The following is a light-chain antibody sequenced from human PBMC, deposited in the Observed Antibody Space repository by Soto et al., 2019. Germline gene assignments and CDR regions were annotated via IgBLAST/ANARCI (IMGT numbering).Light chain of an antibody. Sequence: DIQMTQSPSSLSASVGDRVTITCRTSQVISVFLALYQQKPGKVPKLLIYSSSTLQSGAPSRFSGSGSGSDFTLAISSLQPEDVATYFCEKFNTSPLTFSHGTRLEIK. J-gene: IGKJ5*01. CDR2: SSS. CDR1: QVISVF. V-gene: IGKV1-27*01. CDR3: EKFNTSPLT.